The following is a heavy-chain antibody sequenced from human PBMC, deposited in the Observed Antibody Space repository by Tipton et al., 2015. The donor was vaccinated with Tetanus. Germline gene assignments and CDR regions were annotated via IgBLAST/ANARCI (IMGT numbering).Heavy chain of an antibody. J-gene: IGHJ5*02. D-gene: IGHD1-14*01. CDR3: ARGGRRAGRTTWVGFDP. V-gene: IGHV4-34*01. Sequence: TLSLTCAVYGGSFSGYYWSWIRQPPGKGLEWIGEINHSGSTNYNPSLKSRVTISVDTSKNQFSLKLSSVTAADTAVYYCARGGRRAGRTTWVGFDPWGQGTLVTVSS. CDR1: GGSFSGYY. CDR2: INHSGST.